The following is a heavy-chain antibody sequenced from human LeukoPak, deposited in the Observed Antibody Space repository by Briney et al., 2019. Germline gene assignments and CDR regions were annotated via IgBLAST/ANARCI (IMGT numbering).Heavy chain of an antibody. V-gene: IGHV3-21*01. CDR1: GFTFSSYS. D-gene: IGHD4-17*01. CDR3: ARGYGPQGFQH. CDR2: ISSSSSSYI. Sequence: GGSLRLSCAASGFTFSSYSMNWVRQAPGKGLEWVSSISSSSSSYIYYADSVKGRFTISRDNAKNSLYLQMNSLRAEDTAVYYCARGYGPQGFQHWGQGTLVTVSS. J-gene: IGHJ1*01.